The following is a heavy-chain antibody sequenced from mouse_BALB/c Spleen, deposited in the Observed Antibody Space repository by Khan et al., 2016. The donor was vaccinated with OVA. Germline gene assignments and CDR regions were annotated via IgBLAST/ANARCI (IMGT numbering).Heavy chain of an antibody. CDR1: GYTFTSYY. V-gene: IGHV1S81*02. CDR2: INPNNVDT. D-gene: IGHD1-1*01. J-gene: IGHJ3*01. Sequence: QVQLQQPGAGLVKPGASLKISCKASGYTFTSYYMYWVQQRPGQRLEWIGGINPNNVDTHFNEKFKNKATLTVDKSPSRAYMQLSSMTYEDSADDYCGRSGYGNPVAYWGQGTLVTVSA. CDR3: GRSGYGNPVAY.